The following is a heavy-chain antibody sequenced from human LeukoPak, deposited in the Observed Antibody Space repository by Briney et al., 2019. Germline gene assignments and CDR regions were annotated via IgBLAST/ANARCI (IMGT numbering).Heavy chain of an antibody. D-gene: IGHD5-12*01. CDR3: ARDSGYTALDY. V-gene: IGHV4-30-4*01. CDR1: GGSVTSGAYY. J-gene: IGHJ4*02. Sequence: TSETLSLTCTVSGGSVTSGAYYWSRIRQPPGKGLEWIGYIFYSGTTYYDPSLKSRVIISVDTSRNQFSLKLNSVTAADTAVYYCARDSGYTALDYWGQGTLVTVSS. CDR2: IFYSGTT.